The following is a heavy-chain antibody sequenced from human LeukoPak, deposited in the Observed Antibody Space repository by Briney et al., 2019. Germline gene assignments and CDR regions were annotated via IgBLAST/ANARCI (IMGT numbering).Heavy chain of an antibody. CDR2: IYHSGST. D-gene: IGHD3-10*01. V-gene: IGHV4-38-2*01. CDR3: ARVPSLWFGELLQYYFDY. CDR1: GYSISSGYY. Sequence: SETLSLTCAVSGYSISSGYYWGWIRQPPGKGLEWIGSIYHSGSTYYNPSLKSRVTISVDTSKNQFSLKLSSVTAADTAVYYCARVPSLWFGELLQYYFDYWGQGTLVTVSS. J-gene: IGHJ4*02.